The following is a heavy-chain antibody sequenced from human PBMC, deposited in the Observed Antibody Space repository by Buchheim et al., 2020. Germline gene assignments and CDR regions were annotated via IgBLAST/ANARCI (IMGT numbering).Heavy chain of an antibody. CDR2: IHYSGNT. J-gene: IGHJ4*02. Sequence: QVQLQESGPRLVKPSETLSLTCTVSGGSISSSYYYWGWIRQPPGKGLEWIGSIHYSGNTYYNPSLKSRVTISVDTSKNQFSLNLNAVTAADTAVYYCASLWGEYYLDYWGQGSL. CDR1: GGSISSSYYY. D-gene: IGHD3-16*01. V-gene: IGHV4-39*07. CDR3: ASLWGEYYLDY.